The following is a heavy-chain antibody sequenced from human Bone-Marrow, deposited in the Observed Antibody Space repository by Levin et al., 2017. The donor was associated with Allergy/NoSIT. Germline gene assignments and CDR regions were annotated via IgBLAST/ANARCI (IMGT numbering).Heavy chain of an antibody. CDR3: ARAARYYDSSGLGDY. CDR1: GFTFSSYA. CDR2: ISYDGSNK. Sequence: GESLKISCAASGFTFSSYAMHWVRQAPGKGLEWVAVISYDGSNKYYADSVKGRFTISRDNSKNTLYLQMNSLRAEDTAVYYCARAARYYDSSGLGDYWGQGTLVTVSS. D-gene: IGHD3-22*01. J-gene: IGHJ4*02. V-gene: IGHV3-30*04.